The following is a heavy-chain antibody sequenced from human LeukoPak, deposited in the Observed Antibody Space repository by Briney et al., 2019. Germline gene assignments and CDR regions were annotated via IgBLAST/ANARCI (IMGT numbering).Heavy chain of an antibody. CDR2: IYPSDSDT. CDR3: TTQVGCQLPPPNFHY. D-gene: IGHD5-24*01. J-gene: IGHJ1*01. V-gene: IGHV5-51*01. CDR1: GLNFANSW. Sequence: GASLKISCKASGLNFANSWIGWVRQMPGKGLEWMGIIYPSDSDTRYNPSFQGQVTISVDKSISTAYLQWSSLEASDTAIYYCTTQVGCQLPPPNFHYWGQGALVTVSS.